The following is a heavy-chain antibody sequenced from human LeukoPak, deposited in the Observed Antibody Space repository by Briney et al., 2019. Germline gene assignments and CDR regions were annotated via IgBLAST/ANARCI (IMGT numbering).Heavy chain of an antibody. CDR1: GLTFSTYW. Sequence: PGGSLRLSCAASGLTFSTYWMSWVRQAPGKGLEWVANIKQDGSDKYYVDSVKGRFTISRDNAKNSLFLQMNSLRAEDTAVYYCARVRCSSNSCFPDYWGQGTLVTVSS. D-gene: IGHD2-2*01. V-gene: IGHV3-7*01. CDR2: IKQDGSDK. J-gene: IGHJ4*02. CDR3: ARVRCSSNSCFPDY.